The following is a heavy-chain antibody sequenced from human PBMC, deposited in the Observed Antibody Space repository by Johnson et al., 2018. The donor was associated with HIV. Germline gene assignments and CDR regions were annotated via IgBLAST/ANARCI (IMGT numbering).Heavy chain of an antibody. CDR1: GFTFSSYG. J-gene: IGHJ3*02. V-gene: IGHV3-33*08. CDR3: ARPLDWKDLSDALDI. D-gene: IGHD1-1*01. CDR2: IWYDGSNK. Sequence: QVQLVESGGGVVQPGRSLRLSCAASGFTFSSYGMHWVRQAPGKGLEWVAVIWYDGSNKYYADSVKGRFTISRDNSKNTVYLQMNSLRADDTAMYYCARPLDWKDLSDALDIWGQGTMVTVSS.